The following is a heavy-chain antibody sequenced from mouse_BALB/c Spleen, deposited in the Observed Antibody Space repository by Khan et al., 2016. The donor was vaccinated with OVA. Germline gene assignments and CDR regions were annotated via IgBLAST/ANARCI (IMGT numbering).Heavy chain of an antibody. D-gene: IGHD1-3*01. V-gene: IGHV1-5*01. CDR1: GYIFTSYL. CDR2: IYPGNSDT. CDR3: AREGYSSFAY. J-gene: IGHJ3*01. Sequence: VQLQQSGTVLARPGASVKLSCKASGYIFTSYLIHWVKQRPGQGLEWIANIYPGNSDTSYNQKFKGKAKLTAGPSTNTAYLELSSLTNEDSAVYYCAREGYSSFAYWGQGTLVTVSA.